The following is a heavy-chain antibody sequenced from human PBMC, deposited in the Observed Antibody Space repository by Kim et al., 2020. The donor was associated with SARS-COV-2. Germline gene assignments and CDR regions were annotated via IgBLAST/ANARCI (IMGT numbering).Heavy chain of an antibody. J-gene: IGHJ3*02. V-gene: IGHV1-24*01. CDR3: ATDGGGYDAFDI. Sequence: IYAQKFQGRVTMTEDTSTDTAYMELSSLRSEDTAVYYCATDGGGYDAFDIWGQGTMVTVSS. D-gene: IGHD2-15*01.